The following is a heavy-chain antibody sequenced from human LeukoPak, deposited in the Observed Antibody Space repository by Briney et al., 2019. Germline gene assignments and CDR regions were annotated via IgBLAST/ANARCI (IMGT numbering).Heavy chain of an antibody. J-gene: IGHJ6*02. CDR1: GGSISSSSYY. D-gene: IGHD4-23*01. V-gene: IGHV4-39*06. Sequence: SETLSLTCTVSGGSISSSSYYWGWIRQPPGKGLEWIGSIYYSGSTYYNPSLKSRVTISVDRSKNQFPLKLSSVTAADTAVYYCARGSTTVVPHGMDVWGQGTTVTVSS. CDR2: IYYSGST. CDR3: ARGSTTVVPHGMDV.